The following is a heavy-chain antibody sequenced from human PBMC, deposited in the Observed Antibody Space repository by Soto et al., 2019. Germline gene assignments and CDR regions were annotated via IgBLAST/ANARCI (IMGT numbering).Heavy chain of an antibody. V-gene: IGHV1-18*01. CDR2: ISAYNGNT. CDR3: ARVRSVAGSYNWFDP. D-gene: IGHD6-19*01. CDR1: GYTFTSYG. J-gene: IGHJ5*02. Sequence: QVQLVQSGAEVKKPGASVKVSCKASGYTFTSYGISWVRRAPGQGLEWMGWISAYNGNTNYAQKLQGRVTMTTDTSTSTAYMELRSLRSDDTAVYYCARVRSVAGSYNWFDPWGQGTLVTVSS.